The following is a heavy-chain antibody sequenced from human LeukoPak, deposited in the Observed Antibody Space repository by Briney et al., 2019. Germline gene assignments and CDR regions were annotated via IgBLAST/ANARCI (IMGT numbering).Heavy chain of an antibody. CDR1: GFTFSSYR. CDR2: INTDGSSI. Sequence: GGSLRLSCAASGFTFSSYRMHWVRQVPGKGLVWVSRINTDGSSISYADSVKGRFTISRDNAKNTLYLQMNSLRAEDTAVYYCTRLNVEVTSGSWGQGTLVTVAS. V-gene: IGHV3-74*01. CDR3: TRLNVEVTSGS. D-gene: IGHD2-21*02. J-gene: IGHJ5*02.